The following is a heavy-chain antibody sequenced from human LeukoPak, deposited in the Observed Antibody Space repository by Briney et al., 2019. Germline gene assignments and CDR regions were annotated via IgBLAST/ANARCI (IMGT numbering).Heavy chain of an antibody. D-gene: IGHD3-22*01. J-gene: IGHJ4*02. Sequence: SETLSLTCTVSGDSISSYYWSWIRQPPGKGLECIGYIYYSGSTNYNPSLESRVTISVDTSKNQFSLKLSSVTAADTAVYYCARGFYSDSWGLYGQWGQGTLVTVSS. CDR2: IYYSGST. V-gene: IGHV4-59*08. CDR3: ARGFYSDSWGLYGQ. CDR1: GDSISSYY.